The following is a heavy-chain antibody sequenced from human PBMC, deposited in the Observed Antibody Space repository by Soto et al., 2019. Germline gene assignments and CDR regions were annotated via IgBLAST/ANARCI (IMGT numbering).Heavy chain of an antibody. CDR2: ISSSSSYI. Sequence: PGGCMRPSWARSGFSFSSHSTKWDRQAPGKGLEWVSSISSSSSYIYYANSVKGRFTLSRNNAKNSLYLQMNSLRAEDTAVYYCARDTTTDSSGYYYSPNNFDHWGQGTLVTVSS. CDR3: ARDTTTDSSGYYYSPNNFDH. D-gene: IGHD3-22*01. CDR1: GFSFSSHS. V-gene: IGHV3-21*01. J-gene: IGHJ4*02.